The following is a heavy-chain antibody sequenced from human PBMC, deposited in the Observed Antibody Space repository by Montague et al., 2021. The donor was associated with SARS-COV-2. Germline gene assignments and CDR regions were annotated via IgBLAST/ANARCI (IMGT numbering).Heavy chain of an antibody. V-gene: IGHV4-39*01. CDR3: ARPLVRGFPNAFDI. J-gene: IGHJ3*02. CDR1: GGSITRNYY. Sequence: SETLSLTCTVSGGSITRNYYWGWIRQPPGKGLEWVGNIYYSGTTFINPSLESRVTISVDASKNQFSLNLTSVTAADTAVYYCARPLVRGFPNAFDIWGQGALVTVSS. CDR2: IYYSGTT. D-gene: IGHD3-10*01.